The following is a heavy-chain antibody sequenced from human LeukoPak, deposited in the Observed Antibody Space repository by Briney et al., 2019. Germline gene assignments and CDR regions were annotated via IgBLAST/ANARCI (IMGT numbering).Heavy chain of an antibody. CDR1: GFTFSSYW. CDR2: IWYDGSNK. V-gene: IGHV3-33*08. CDR3: ARGGPLSGYSSLDP. J-gene: IGHJ5*02. D-gene: IGHD5-18*01. Sequence: GGSLRLSCAASGFTFSSYWMSWVRQAPGKGLEWVAVIWYDGSNKYYADSVKGRFTISRDNSKNTLYLQMNSLRAEDTAVYYCARGGPLSGYSSLDPWGQGTLVTVSS.